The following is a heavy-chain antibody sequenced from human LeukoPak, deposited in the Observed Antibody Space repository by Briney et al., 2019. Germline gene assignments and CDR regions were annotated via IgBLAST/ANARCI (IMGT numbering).Heavy chain of an antibody. V-gene: IGHV4-38-2*02. CDR1: GYSISGGYY. J-gene: IGHJ4*02. D-gene: IGHD6-19*01. CDR2: IYHSGST. CDR3: ASHSSGWYGGYYFDY. Sequence: SETLSLTCTVSGYSISGGYYWGWIRQPPGKGLEWIGSIYHSGSTYYNPSLKSRVTISVDTSKNQFSLKLSSVTAADTAVYYCASHSSGWYGGYYFDYWGQGTLVTVSS.